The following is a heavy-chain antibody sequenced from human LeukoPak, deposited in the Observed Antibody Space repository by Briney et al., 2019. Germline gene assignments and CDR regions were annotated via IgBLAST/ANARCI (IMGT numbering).Heavy chain of an antibody. J-gene: IGHJ6*03. CDR2: ISAYNGNT. CDR3: ARDYPATVTSKGGYYYYMDV. Sequence: APVKVSCKASGYTFTSYGISGVRQAPGQGLEWMGWISAYNGNTNYAQKLQGRVTMTTDTSTSTAYMELRSLRSDDTAVYYCARDYPATVTSKGGYYYYMDVWGKGTTVTVSS. CDR1: GYTFTSYG. V-gene: IGHV1-18*01. D-gene: IGHD4-17*01.